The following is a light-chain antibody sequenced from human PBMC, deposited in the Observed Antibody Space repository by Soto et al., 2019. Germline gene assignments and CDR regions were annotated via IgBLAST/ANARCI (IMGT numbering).Light chain of an antibody. Sequence: DIQITQSPASLSASVGDRVTITCRASQSVSSHLNWYQHKPGRPPRLLIFASYILEVGVPSRFSGSGSDTYFTLTIDSLQPEDVATYYCQHSYITPLYTFGQGTQVE. CDR1: QSVSSH. V-gene: IGKV1-39*01. CDR2: ASY. J-gene: IGKJ2*01. CDR3: QHSYITPLYT.